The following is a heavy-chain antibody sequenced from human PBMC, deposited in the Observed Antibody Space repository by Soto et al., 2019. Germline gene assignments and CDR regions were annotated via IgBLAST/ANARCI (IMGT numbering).Heavy chain of an antibody. Sequence: GESLKISCKGSGYNFTNYWISWVRQMPEKGLEWMGRIDPTDSYTNYSPSFQGHVTISADKSINTAYLQWSSLKASDTAVYYCARMSGRYDSLTWGAADYYYYYGMDVRAQGTTVTVSS. CDR2: IDPTDSYT. D-gene: IGHD1-26*01. CDR3: ARMSGRYDSLTWGAADYYYYYGMDV. V-gene: IGHV5-10-1*01. J-gene: IGHJ6*02. CDR1: GYNFTNYW.